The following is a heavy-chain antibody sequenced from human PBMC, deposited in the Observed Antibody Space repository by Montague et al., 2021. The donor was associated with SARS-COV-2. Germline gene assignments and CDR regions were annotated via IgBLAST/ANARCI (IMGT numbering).Heavy chain of an antibody. D-gene: IGHD1-26*01. Sequence: SETLSLTCAGPVAWNRGANRKSRRLHPRHHGLAWAGVIYHTGSTKYKPSLKSRVSMSVDKSWNQFSLRFTSVTAADTAIYYCARKGSGRSDLAYWGQGTLVHVSS. CDR3: ARKGSGRSDLAY. CDR2: IYHTGST. CDR1: VAWNRGANR. J-gene: IGHJ4*02. V-gene: IGHV4-4*02.